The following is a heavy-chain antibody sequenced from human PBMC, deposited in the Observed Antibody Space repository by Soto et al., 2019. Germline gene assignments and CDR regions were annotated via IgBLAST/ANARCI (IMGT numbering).Heavy chain of an antibody. Sequence: GGSRRLSWAASGFTFSSYSMNWVGQAPGKGLEWVSSISSSSSYIYYADSVKGRFTISRDNAKNSLYLQMNSLRAEDTAVYYCARDTKALLECPLDYWGQGTLVTVSS. CDR3: ARDTKALLECPLDY. V-gene: IGHV3-21*01. CDR1: GFTFSSYS. CDR2: ISSSSSYI. J-gene: IGHJ4*02. D-gene: IGHD3-3*01.